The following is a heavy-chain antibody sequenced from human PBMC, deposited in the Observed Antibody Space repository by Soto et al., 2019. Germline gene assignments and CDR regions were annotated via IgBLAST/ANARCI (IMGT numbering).Heavy chain of an antibody. Sequence: SETLSLTCTVSGDSISSVYNYWSWIRQPPGEGLEWIGFISYSGTTSYSPSLKSRLAISLDTSKNQFSLRLTSVTAADTAVYYCARGRGYSYGLDPWGQGTLVTVSS. CDR3: ARGRGYSYGLDP. V-gene: IGHV4-30-4*01. CDR1: GDSISSVYNY. J-gene: IGHJ5*02. D-gene: IGHD5-12*01. CDR2: ISYSGTT.